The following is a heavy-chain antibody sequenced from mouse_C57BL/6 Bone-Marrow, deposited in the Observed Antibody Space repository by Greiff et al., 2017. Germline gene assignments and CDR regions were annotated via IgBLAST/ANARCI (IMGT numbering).Heavy chain of an antibody. CDR1: GYTFTSYW. J-gene: IGHJ1*03. Sequence: QVQLKQPGAELVKPGASVKMSCKASGYTFTSYWITWVKQRPGQGLEWIGDIYPGSGSTNYNEKFKSKATLTVDTSSSTAYMQLSSLTSEDSAVYYCARGSLFSPLDFDVWGTGTTVTVSS. CDR2: IYPGSGST. V-gene: IGHV1-55*01. CDR3: ARGSLFSPLDFDV. D-gene: IGHD2-3*01.